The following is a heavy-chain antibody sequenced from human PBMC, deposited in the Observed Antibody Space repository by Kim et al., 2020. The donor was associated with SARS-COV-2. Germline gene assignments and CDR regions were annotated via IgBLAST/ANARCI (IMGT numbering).Heavy chain of an antibody. J-gene: IGHJ3*02. CDR3: AKVGDMGGHWARGAFDI. D-gene: IGHD2-21*01. Sequence: KGRFTISRDNCKNSLYLQMNSLRTEDTALYYCAKVGDMGGHWARGAFDIWGQGTMVTVSS. V-gene: IGHV3-43*01.